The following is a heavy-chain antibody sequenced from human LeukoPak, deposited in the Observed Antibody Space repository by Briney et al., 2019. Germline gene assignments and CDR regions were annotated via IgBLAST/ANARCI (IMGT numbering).Heavy chain of an antibody. V-gene: IGHV1-46*01. CDR3: ARASEYCSGGSCYTKYNWFDP. Sequence: ASVKVSCKASGYTFTSYYMHWVRQAPGQGLEWMGIINPSGGSTSYAQKFQGRVTMTRDMSTSTVYMELSSLRSEDTAVYYCARASEYCSGGSCYTKYNWFDPWGQGTLVTVSS. D-gene: IGHD2-15*01. CDR1: GYTFTSYY. J-gene: IGHJ5*02. CDR2: INPSGGST.